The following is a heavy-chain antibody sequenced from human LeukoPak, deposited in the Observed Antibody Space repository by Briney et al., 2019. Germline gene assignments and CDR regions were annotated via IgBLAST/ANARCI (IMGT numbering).Heavy chain of an antibody. CDR3: ARDSGGRDAFDI. CDR2: IYYSGST. J-gene: IGHJ3*02. Sequence: PSETLSLTCTVSGGSISSYYWSWIRQPPGKGPEWIGYIYYSGSTNYNPSLKSRVTISVDTSKNQFSLKLSSVTAADTAVYYCARDSGGRDAFDIWGQGTMVTVSS. V-gene: IGHV4-59*01. CDR1: GGSISSYY. D-gene: IGHD3-10*01.